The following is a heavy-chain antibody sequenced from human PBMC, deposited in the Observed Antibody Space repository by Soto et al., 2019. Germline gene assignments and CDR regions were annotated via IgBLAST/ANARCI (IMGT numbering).Heavy chain of an antibody. CDR3: AREYCSGGSCYSPDY. J-gene: IGHJ4*02. CDR1: GYTFTSYA. D-gene: IGHD2-15*01. V-gene: IGHV1-3*01. Sequence: ASVKVSCKASGYTFTSYAMHWVRQAPGQRLEWMGWINAGNGNTKYSQKFQGRVTITRDTSASTAYMELRSLRSDDTAVYYCAREYCSGGSCYSPDYWGQGTLVTVSS. CDR2: INAGNGNT.